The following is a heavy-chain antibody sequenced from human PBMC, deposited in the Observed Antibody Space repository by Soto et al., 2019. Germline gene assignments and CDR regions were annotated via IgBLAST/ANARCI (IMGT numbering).Heavy chain of an antibody. CDR1: GFTFSSYG. V-gene: IGHV3-33*01. CDR3: ARDRRGTIFGVVIIPTAYYYYGMDV. D-gene: IGHD3-3*01. Sequence: GGSLRLSCAASGFTFSSYGMHWVRQAPGKGLEWVAVIWYDGSNKYYADSVKGRFTISRDNSKNTLYLQMNSLRAEDTAVYYCARDRRGTIFGVVIIPTAYYYYGMDVWGQGTTVTVSS. CDR2: IWYDGSNK. J-gene: IGHJ6*02.